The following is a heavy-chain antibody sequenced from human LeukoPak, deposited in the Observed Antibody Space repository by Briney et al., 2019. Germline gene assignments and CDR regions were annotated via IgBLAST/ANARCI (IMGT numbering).Heavy chain of an antibody. V-gene: IGHV5-51*01. Sequence: GESLKISCKGSGYSFTSYWIGWVRPMPGKGLEWMGILYPGDSDTRYSPSFQGQVTISADKSISTAYLQWSSLKASDTAMYYCARLYYYDSSGYPPFDYWGQGTLVTVSS. J-gene: IGHJ4*02. CDR3: ARLYYYDSSGYPPFDY. D-gene: IGHD3-22*01. CDR1: GYSFTSYW. CDR2: LYPGDSDT.